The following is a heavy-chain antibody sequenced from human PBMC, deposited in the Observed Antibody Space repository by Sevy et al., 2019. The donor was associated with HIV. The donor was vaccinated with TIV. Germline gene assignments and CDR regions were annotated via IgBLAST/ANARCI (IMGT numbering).Heavy chain of an antibody. CDR3: SRGVISPVADV. CDR1: GFTFTDYY. J-gene: IGHJ6*02. Sequence: GGSLRLSCAASGFTFTDYYMSWIRQAPGKGLEWVSYITVTGITIYYADAVKGRFTISRINAKNSLYLQINSLRAEDTSGYYCSRGVISPVADVWGQGTTVTVSS. D-gene: IGHD2-21*01. V-gene: IGHV3-11*01. CDR2: ITVTGITI.